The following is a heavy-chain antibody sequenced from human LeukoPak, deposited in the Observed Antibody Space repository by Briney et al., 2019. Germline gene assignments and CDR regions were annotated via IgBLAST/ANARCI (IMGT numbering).Heavy chain of an antibody. CDR1: GGSFSGYY. J-gene: IGHJ4*02. Sequence: SETLSLTCAVYGGSFSGYYWSWIRQPPGKGLEWIGYIYYSGSTNYNPSLKSRVTISVDTSKNQFSLKLSSVTAADTAVYYCAREGGIAAAPFNYFDYWGQGTLVTVSS. D-gene: IGHD6-13*01. CDR2: IYYSGST. V-gene: IGHV4-59*01. CDR3: AREGGIAAAPFNYFDY.